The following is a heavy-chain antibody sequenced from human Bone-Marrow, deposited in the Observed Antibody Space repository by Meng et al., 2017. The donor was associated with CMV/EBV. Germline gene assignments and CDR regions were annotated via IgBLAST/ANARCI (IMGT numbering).Heavy chain of an antibody. D-gene: IGHD6-19*01. CDR3: ARMQWLAYYFDH. V-gene: IGHV4-34*01. CDR1: GGSFSGYY. CDR2: IYYNGST. Sequence: SETLSLTCAVYGGSFSGYYWGWIRQPPGKGLEWIGSIYYNGSTYCNPSLKSRVTISVDTSKNQFSLKLTSVTAADTAVYYCARMQWLAYYFDHWGQGTLVTVSS. J-gene: IGHJ4*02.